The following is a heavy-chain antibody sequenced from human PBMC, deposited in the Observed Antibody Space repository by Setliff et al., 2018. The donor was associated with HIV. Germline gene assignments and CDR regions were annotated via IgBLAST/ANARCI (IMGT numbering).Heavy chain of an antibody. CDR2: MNPNSGNT. CDR1: GYTFTSYE. CDR3: ASPHSGIYYGEDAFDI. V-gene: IGHV1-8*02. J-gene: IGHJ3*02. Sequence: ASVKVSCKASGYTFTSYEINWVRQATGQGLEWMGWMNPNSGNTGYAQKFQGRFTMTRNTSISTAYLERSSLRSEDTAVYYCASPHSGIYYGEDAFDIWGQGTMVTVSS. D-gene: IGHD1-26*01.